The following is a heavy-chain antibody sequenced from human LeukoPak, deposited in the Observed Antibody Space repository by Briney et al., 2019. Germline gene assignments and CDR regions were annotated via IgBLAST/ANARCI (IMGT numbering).Heavy chain of an antibody. CDR2: ISGSGGNT. D-gene: IGHD2-2*01. CDR1: GFTFSSYG. V-gene: IGHV3-23*01. CDR3: EKRLTSSYYYGLDV. J-gene: IGHJ6*02. Sequence: PGGSLRLSCAASGFTFSSYGLSWDRQAPGKGLEWVSTISGSGGNTYYADSVKGRFTISRDNSKNTLYLQMHSLRAEDTAIYYCEKRLTSSYYYGLDVWGQGTTVTV.